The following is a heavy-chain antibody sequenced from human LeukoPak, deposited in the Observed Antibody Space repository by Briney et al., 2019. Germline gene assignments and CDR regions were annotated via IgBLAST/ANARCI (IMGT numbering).Heavy chain of an antibody. CDR2: ISSSSSTI. V-gene: IGHV3-48*01. CDR3: AYDSSGLGYFDY. D-gene: IGHD3-22*01. J-gene: IGHJ4*02. CDR1: GFTFSSYS. Sequence: PGGSLRLSCAASGFTFSSYSMNWVRQAPGKGLEWVSYISSSSSTIYYADSVKGRFTISRDNSKNTLYLQMNSLRAEDTAVYYCAYDSSGLGYFDYWGQETLVTVSS.